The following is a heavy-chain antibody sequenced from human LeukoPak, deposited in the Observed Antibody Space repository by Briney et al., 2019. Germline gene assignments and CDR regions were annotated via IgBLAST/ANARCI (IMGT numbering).Heavy chain of an antibody. CDR3: ARGDHGGNSYFDY. D-gene: IGHD4-23*01. V-gene: IGHV3-33*01. J-gene: IGHJ4*02. CDR2: IWYDGSNK. CDR1: GFTFSSYG. Sequence: GGSLRLSCAASGFTFSSYGMHWVRQAPGKGLEWVAVIWYDGSNKYYADSVKGRFTISRDNSKNTLYLQMNSLRAEDTAVYYCARGDHGGNSYFDYWGQGTLVTVSS.